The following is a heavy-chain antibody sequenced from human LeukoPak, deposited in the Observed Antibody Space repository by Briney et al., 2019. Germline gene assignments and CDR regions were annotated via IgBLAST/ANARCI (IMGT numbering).Heavy chain of an antibody. D-gene: IGHD6-19*01. CDR1: GFTFSSYA. V-gene: IGHV3-23*01. CDR2: ISGSGANT. J-gene: IGHJ4*02. CDR3: AAVTTLGSGWDY. Sequence: PGGSLRLSCAASGFTFSSYAMSWVRQAPGKGLEWVSAISGSGANTYYADSVKGRFTISRDNSKNTLYLQMNSLRAEDTAVYYCAAVTTLGSGWDYWGQGTLVTVSS.